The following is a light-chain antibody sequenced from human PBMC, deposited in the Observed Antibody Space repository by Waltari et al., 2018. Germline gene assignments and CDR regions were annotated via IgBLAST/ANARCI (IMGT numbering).Light chain of an antibody. Sequence: DIRMTQSPSTLSASVGDRVTITCRASQSISSWLAWYQQKPGKAPKLLIYKTSSLESGGPSRFSGSGSGTNFTLNIAGVEADDAGVYFCVQGTHWVTFGGGT. J-gene: IGKJ4*01. V-gene: IGKV1-5*03. CDR2: KTS. CDR3: VQGTHWVT. CDR1: QSISSW.